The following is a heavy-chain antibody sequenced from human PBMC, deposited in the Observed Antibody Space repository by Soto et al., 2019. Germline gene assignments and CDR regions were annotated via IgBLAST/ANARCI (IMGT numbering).Heavy chain of an antibody. J-gene: IGHJ5*02. CDR2: IYWDDDK. V-gene: IGHV2-5*02. CDR1: GFSLTNKGVG. D-gene: IGHD5-12*01. Sequence: GSGPTLVNPTQTLTLTCNFSGFSLTNKGVGAGWIRQPPRKALEWLGIIYWDDDKRYRPSLNNRLTITKDTSKNQVVITMTNVETVDTATYYCAHLHANIGYDWRYDPWGQGTLVTVSS. CDR3: AHLHANIGYDWRYDP.